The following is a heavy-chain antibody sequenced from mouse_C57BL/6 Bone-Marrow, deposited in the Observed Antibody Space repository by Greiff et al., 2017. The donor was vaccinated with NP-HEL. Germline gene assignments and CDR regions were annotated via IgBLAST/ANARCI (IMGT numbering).Heavy chain of an antibody. J-gene: IGHJ4*01. CDR3: ATDRGWQYYAMDY. CDR1: GFTFTDYY. V-gene: IGHV7-3*01. D-gene: IGHD2-3*01. Sequence: EVKLVESGGGLVQPGGSLSLSCAASGFTFTDYYMSWVRQPPGKALEWLGFIRNKANGYTTEYSASVKGRFTISRDNSQSILYLQMNALRAEDSATYYCATDRGWQYYAMDYWGKGTSVTVSS. CDR2: IRNKANGYTT.